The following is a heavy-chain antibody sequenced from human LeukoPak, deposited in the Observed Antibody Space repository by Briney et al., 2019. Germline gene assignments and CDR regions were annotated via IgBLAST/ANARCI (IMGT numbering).Heavy chain of an antibody. Sequence: ASVTVSCTASGYTFTSYYMHWVRQATGQGLEWMGIINPSGGSTSYAQKFQGRVTMTRDTSTSTVYMELSSLRSEDTAVYYCAREYSSGWYVFDYWGQGTLVTVSS. D-gene: IGHD6-19*01. CDR1: GYTFTSYY. J-gene: IGHJ4*02. V-gene: IGHV1-46*01. CDR3: AREYSSGWYVFDY. CDR2: INPSGGST.